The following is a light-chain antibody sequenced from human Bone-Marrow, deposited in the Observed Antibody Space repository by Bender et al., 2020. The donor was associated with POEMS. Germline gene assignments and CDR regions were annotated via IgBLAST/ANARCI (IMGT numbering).Light chain of an antibody. CDR1: SSDVGSDNI. CDR3: SSYTSATIGV. J-gene: IGLJ1*01. Sequence: QSALTQPPYVSGSPGQSITISCSGTSSDVGSDNIVSWYQQHPGKAPKVIIYEGTKRPSGVSNRFSGSKSGNTASLTISGLQAEDEADYFCSSYTSATIGVFGSGTKVTVL. CDR2: EGT. V-gene: IGLV2-14*02.